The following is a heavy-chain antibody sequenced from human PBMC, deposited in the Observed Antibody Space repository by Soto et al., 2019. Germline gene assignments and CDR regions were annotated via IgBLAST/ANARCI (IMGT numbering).Heavy chain of an antibody. V-gene: IGHV3-21*01. CDR2: ISSSSSYI. D-gene: IGHD3-9*01. CDR3: ARVHILTGYYLDY. Sequence: GGSLSLSCAASGFTFSSYSMNWVRQAPGKGLEWVSSISSSSSYIYYADSVKGRFTISRDNAKNSLYLQMNSLRAEDTAVYYCARVHILTGYYLDYWGQGTLVTVSS. CDR1: GFTFSSYS. J-gene: IGHJ4*02.